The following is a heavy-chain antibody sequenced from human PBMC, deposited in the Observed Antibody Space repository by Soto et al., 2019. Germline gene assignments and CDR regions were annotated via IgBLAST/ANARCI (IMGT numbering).Heavy chain of an antibody. V-gene: IGHV3-23*01. CDR1: GFTFSNYA. CDR2: FSGSGGST. D-gene: IGHD3-3*01. Sequence: EVQLLESGGGLVQPGGSLRLSCAAAGFTFSNYALTWVRQSPGKGLEWVSTFSGSGGSTYYADSERGRFTISNHNSKNTLFLQMNSLRVEDTAIYYCARDWTGDTCPCLDVWGQGTTVSVSS. J-gene: IGHJ6*02. CDR3: ARDWTGDTCPCLDV.